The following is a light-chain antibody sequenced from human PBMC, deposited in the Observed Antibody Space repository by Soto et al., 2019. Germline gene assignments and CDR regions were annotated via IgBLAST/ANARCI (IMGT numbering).Light chain of an antibody. CDR3: QQYGSSPPIT. CDR1: QSVSSSY. Sequence: ELVLTQSPGTLSLSPVERATLSCRAIQSVSSSYLAWYQQKPGQAPRLLIYGASSRATGIPDRFSGSGSGTDFTLTISRLEPEDFAVYYCQQYGSSPPITFGQGTRLEIK. CDR2: GAS. V-gene: IGKV3-20*01. J-gene: IGKJ5*01.